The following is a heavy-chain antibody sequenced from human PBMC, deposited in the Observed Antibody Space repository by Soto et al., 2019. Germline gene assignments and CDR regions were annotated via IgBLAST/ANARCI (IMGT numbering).Heavy chain of an antibody. V-gene: IGHV3-64*01. CDR1: GFTFSSYA. J-gene: IGHJ3*02. CDR2: ISSNGGST. D-gene: IGHD3-9*01. Sequence: GGSLRLSCAASGFTFSSYAMHWVRQAPGKGLEYVSAISSNGGSTYYANSVKGRFTISRDNSKNTLYLQMGSLRAEDMAVYYCASLPTGIDAFDIWGQGTMVTVSS. CDR3: ASLPTGIDAFDI.